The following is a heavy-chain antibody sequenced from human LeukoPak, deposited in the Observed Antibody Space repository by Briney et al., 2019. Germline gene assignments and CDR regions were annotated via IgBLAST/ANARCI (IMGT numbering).Heavy chain of an antibody. CDR3: ARGSGYRYGFTGRERTKSRLDY. CDR1: GLTFSSYS. V-gene: IGHV3-21*01. Sequence: GGSLRLSCAASGLTFSSYSMNWVRQAPGKGLEWVSSISSSSSYIYYADSVKGRFTISRDNAKNSLYLQMNSLRAEDTAVYYCARGSGYRYGFTGRERTKSRLDYWGQGTLVTVSS. D-gene: IGHD5-18*01. J-gene: IGHJ4*02. CDR2: ISSSSSYI.